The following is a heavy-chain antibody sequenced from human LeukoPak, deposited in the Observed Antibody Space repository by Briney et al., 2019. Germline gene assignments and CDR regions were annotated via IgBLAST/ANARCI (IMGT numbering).Heavy chain of an antibody. CDR2: IYYSGST. J-gene: IGHJ4*02. V-gene: IGHV4-39*07. CDR3: ARDGAPWEPKGGDLDY. CDR1: GGSISSSSYY. D-gene: IGHD1-26*01. Sequence: SETLSLTCTVSGGSISSSSYYWGWIRQPPGKGLEWIGSIYYSGSTYYNPSLKSRVTISVDTSKNQFSLKLSSVTAADTAVYYCARDGAPWEPKGGDLDYWGQGTLVTVSS.